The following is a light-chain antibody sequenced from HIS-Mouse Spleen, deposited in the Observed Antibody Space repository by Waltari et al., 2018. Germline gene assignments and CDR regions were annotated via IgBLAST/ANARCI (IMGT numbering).Light chain of an antibody. V-gene: IGLV3-10*01. CDR1: ALPKKY. CDR2: EDS. J-gene: IGLJ2*01. CDR3: YSTDSSGNHRV. Sequence: SYELTQPPSVSVSPGQTARIPCSGDALPKKYAYWYQQKSGQAPVLVIYEDSKRPSGIPERCYGYSSGTMATLTISGAQVEDEADYYCYSTDSSGNHRVFGGGTKLTVL.